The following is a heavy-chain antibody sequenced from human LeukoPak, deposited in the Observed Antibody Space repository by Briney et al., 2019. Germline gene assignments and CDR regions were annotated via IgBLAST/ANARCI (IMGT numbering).Heavy chain of an antibody. CDR1: GFTFSTYA. V-gene: IGHV3-74*03. CDR2: INDDGSFT. CDR3: AREILEPGKTLTY. D-gene: IGHD1-14*01. J-gene: IGHJ3*01. Sequence: GGSLRLSCAASGFTFSTYAMHWVRQAPGKGLVWVSRINDDGSFTTYADSVKGRFTISRDNAKNTLYLQMNSLRAEDTAVYYCAREILEPGKTLTYWGPGTMVTVSS.